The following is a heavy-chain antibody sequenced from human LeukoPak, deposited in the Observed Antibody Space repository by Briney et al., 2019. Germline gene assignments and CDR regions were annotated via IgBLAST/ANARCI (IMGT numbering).Heavy chain of an antibody. J-gene: IGHJ6*03. CDR3: ARAPYGDLTRYYYYYMDV. CDR1: GFTFPTYS. Sequence: GGSLRLSCVTSGFTFPTYSMNWVRQAPGEGLEWVSVIYSGGSTYYADSVKGRFTISRDNSKNTLYLQMNSLRAGDTAVYYCARAPYGDLTRYYYYYMDVWGKGTTVTVSS. CDR2: IYSGGST. V-gene: IGHV3-53*01. D-gene: IGHD4-17*01.